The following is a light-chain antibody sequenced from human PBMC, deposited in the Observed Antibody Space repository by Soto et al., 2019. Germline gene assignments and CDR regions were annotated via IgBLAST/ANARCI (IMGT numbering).Light chain of an antibody. J-gene: IGKJ2*01. CDR2: WAS. CDR3: QQYYSTPPVP. CDR1: QSVLYSSNNKNY. Sequence: DIVMTQSPDSLAVSLGERATINCKSSQSVLYSSNNKNYLAWYQQKPGQPPKLLIYWASTRESGVPDRFSGSGSGTAFTLTISSLQAEDVAVYYCQQYYSTPPVPFGQGTKLEIK. V-gene: IGKV4-1*01.